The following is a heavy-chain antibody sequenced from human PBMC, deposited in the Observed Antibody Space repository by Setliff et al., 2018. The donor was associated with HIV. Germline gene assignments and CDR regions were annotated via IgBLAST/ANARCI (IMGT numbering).Heavy chain of an antibody. V-gene: IGHV4-39*07. J-gene: IGHJ6*03. CDR2: INHSGST. CDR3: NIYYIYYMDV. Sequence: SETLSLTCTVSGGSISSGSYYWSWIRQPPGKGLEWIGEINHSGSTNYNPSLKSRVTISVDTSKNQFSLKLSSVTAADTAVYYCNIYYIYYMDVWGKGTTVTVSS. CDR1: GGSISSGSYY.